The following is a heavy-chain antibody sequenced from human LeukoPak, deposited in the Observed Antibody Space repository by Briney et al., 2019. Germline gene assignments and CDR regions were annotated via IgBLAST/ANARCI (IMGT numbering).Heavy chain of an antibody. CDR3: AREGRISRNYYYYMDV. Sequence: SETLSLTCAVYGGSFSGYYWSWIRQPPGKGLEWIGEINHSGSTNYNPSLKSRVTISVDTSKNQLSLKLSSVTAADTAVYYCAREGRISRNYYYYMDVWGKGTTVTVSS. D-gene: IGHD2/OR15-2a*01. J-gene: IGHJ6*03. CDR1: GGSFSGYY. CDR2: INHSGST. V-gene: IGHV4-34*01.